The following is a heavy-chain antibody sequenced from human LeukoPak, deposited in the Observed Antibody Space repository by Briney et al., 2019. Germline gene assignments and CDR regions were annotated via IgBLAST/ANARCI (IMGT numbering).Heavy chain of an antibody. CDR2: ISAYNGNT. V-gene: IGHV1-18*04. J-gene: IGHJ4*02. D-gene: IGHD3-3*01. CDR1: GYTFTGYY. Sequence: ASVKVSCKASGYTFTGYYMHWVRQAPGQGLEWMGWISAYNGNTNYAQKLQGRVTMTTDTSTSTAYMELRSLRSDDTAVYYCARSSNDFWSGYYTGEPFDYWGQGTLVTVSS. CDR3: ARSSNDFWSGYYTGEPFDY.